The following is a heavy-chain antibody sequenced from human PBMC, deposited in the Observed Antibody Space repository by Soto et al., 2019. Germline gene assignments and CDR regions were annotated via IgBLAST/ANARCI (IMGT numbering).Heavy chain of an antibody. V-gene: IGHV3-23*01. Sequence: GGSLRLSCAASGFTFSSYAMSWVRQAPGKGLEWVSAISGSGGSTYYADSVKGRFTISRDNSKNTPYLQMNSLRAEDTAVYYCAKSIQLWLLVSDYWGQGTLVTVSS. J-gene: IGHJ4*02. CDR3: AKSIQLWLLVSDY. CDR1: GFTFSSYA. CDR2: ISGSGGST. D-gene: IGHD5-18*01.